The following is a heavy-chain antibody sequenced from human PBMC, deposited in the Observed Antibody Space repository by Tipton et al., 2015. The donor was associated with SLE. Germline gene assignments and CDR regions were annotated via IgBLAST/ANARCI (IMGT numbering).Heavy chain of an antibody. CDR3: AGSLGESSGY. D-gene: IGHD3-10*01. CDR1: GGSISSHY. CDR2: IYYSGST. Sequence: TLSLTCTVSGGSISSHYWSWIRQPPGKGLEWIGYIYYSGSTNYNPSLKSRVTISVDRSKNQFSLKVSSVTAADTAVYYCAGSLGESSGYWGQGTLVTVSS. V-gene: IGHV4-59*11. J-gene: IGHJ4*02.